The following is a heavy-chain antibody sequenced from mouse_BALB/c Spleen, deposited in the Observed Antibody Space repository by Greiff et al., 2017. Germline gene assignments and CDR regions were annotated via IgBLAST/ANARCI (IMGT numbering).Heavy chain of an antibody. Sequence: EVQLVESGGGLVQPGGSLKLSCAASGFTFSSYGMSWVRQTPDKRLELVATINSNGGSTYYPDSVKGRFTISRDNAKNTLYLQMSSLKSEDTAMYYCESDNRYPWLAYWGQGTLVTVSA. V-gene: IGHV5-6-3*01. J-gene: IGHJ3*01. CDR1: GFTFSSYG. D-gene: IGHD2-14*01. CDR2: INSNGGST. CDR3: ESDNRYPWLAY.